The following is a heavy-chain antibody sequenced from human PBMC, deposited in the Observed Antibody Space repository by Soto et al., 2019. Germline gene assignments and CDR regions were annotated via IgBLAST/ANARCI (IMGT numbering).Heavy chain of an antibody. V-gene: IGHV1-69*13. D-gene: IGHD2-2*01. CDR2: IIPIFGTA. J-gene: IGHJ4*02. Sequence: GXSXKVSFKAAGGTXISYASSWVRQAPGQGLEWMGGIIPIFGTANYAQKFQGRVTITADESTSTAYIEMSSLRSEDTAVYYCARGVPYGPDDYWGQGTLVTVSS. CDR3: ARGVPYGPDDY. CDR1: GGTXISYA.